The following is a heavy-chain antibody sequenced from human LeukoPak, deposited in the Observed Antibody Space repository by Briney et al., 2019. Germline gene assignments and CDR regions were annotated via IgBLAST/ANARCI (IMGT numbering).Heavy chain of an antibody. CDR2: IIPIFGTA. D-gene: IGHD6-19*01. J-gene: IGHJ5*02. V-gene: IGHV1-69*13. CDR3: ARDRGIAVAGIGFDP. CDR1: GGTFSSYA. Sequence: SVKVSCKASGGTFSSYAISWVRQAPGQGLEWMGGIIPIFGTANYAQRFQGRVTITADESTSTAYMELSSLRSEDTAVYYCARDRGIAVAGIGFDPWGQGTLVTVSS.